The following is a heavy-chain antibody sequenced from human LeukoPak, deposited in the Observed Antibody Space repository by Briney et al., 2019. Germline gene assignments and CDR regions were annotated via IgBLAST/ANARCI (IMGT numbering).Heavy chain of an antibody. D-gene: IGHD3-22*01. CDR1: GYSFSTYW. CDR3: ARQIGYNYDSSGYLDY. CDR2: IYPRDSDT. Sequence: GESLKISCKASGYSFSTYWIGWVRQMPGKGLEWMGIIYPRDSDTRYSPSFKGQVTVSVDMSISTAYLQWSSLKASDTAMYYCARQIGYNYDSSGYLDYWGQGTLVTVSS. V-gene: IGHV5-51*01. J-gene: IGHJ4*02.